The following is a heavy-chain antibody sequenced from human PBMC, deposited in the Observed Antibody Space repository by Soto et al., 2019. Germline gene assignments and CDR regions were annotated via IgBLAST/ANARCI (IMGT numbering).Heavy chain of an antibody. J-gene: IGHJ3*02. CDR3: AKDRSSGSWNAFDI. D-gene: IGHD6-19*01. V-gene: IGHV3-9*01. CDR2: ISWNSGSI. Sequence: EVQLVESGGGLVQPGRSLRLSCAASGFTFDDYAMHWVRQAPGKGLEWVSGISWNSGSIGYADSVKGRFTISRDNAKNSLYLQRNSLRAEDTALYYCAKDRSSGSWNAFDIWGQGTMVTVSS. CDR1: GFTFDDYA.